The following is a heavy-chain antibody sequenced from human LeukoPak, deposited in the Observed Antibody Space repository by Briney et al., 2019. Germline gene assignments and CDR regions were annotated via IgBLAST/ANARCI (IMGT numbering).Heavy chain of an antibody. Sequence: PSETLPLTCSVSGDSLSPFYWSWIRQPPGKALEWIGDIHYSGRTNYNPSVRTRLSLTADTSNNQLSRKLTSVSVADTAVYYCARDYGQDMGFDHWGQGALVIVSS. J-gene: IGHJ4*02. V-gene: IGHV4-59*01. CDR1: GDSLSPFY. D-gene: IGHD4-17*01. CDR3: ARDYGQDMGFDH. CDR2: IHYSGRT.